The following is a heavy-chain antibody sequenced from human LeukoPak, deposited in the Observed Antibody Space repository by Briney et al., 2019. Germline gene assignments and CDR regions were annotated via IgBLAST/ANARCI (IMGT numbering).Heavy chain of an antibody. CDR1: GFTFSSYW. J-gene: IGHJ2*01. Sequence: GGSLRLSCAASGFTFSSYWMSWVRQAPGKGLEWVSNIKQDGSEKYYVDSVKGRFTISRDNAKNSLYLQMNGLRAEDTAVYYCARDVIKYYDFWSGYTHWYFDLWGRGTLVTVSS. V-gene: IGHV3-7*01. D-gene: IGHD3-3*01. CDR2: IKQDGSEK. CDR3: ARDVIKYYDFWSGYTHWYFDL.